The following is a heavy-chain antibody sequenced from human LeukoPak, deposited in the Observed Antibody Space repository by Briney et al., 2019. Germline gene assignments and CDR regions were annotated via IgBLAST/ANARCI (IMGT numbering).Heavy chain of an antibody. CDR3: ARARYCSGGSCYAEY. V-gene: IGHV5-10-1*01. D-gene: IGHD2-15*01. CDR1: GYRFTGDW. CDR2: IDPSDSHT. Sequence: GESLKISCKGSGYRFTGDWISWVRQMPGKGLEWMGRIDPSDSHTNYSPSFQGHVTISADKSISTVYLQWSSLKASDTAMYYCARARYCSGGSCYAEYWGQGTLVTVSS. J-gene: IGHJ4*02.